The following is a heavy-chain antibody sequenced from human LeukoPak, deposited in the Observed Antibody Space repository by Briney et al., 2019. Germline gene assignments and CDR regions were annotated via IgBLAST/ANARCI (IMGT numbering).Heavy chain of an antibody. CDR1: GYSISSGYY. CDR2: IYHSEST. D-gene: IGHD3-16*02. CDR3: ARTIAGGSYRYPYWFDP. J-gene: IGHJ5*02. Sequence: SETLSLTCTVSGYSISSGYYWGWIRQPPGKGLEWIGSIYHSESTYYNPSLKSRVTISVDTSKNQFSLKLSSVTAADTAVYYCARTIAGGSYRYPYWFDPWGQGTLVTVSS. V-gene: IGHV4-38-2*02.